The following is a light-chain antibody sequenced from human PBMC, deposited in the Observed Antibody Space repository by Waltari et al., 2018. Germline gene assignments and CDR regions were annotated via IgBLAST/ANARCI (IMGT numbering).Light chain of an antibody. CDR3: QTGGHGTWV. CDR1: SGHSSNV. J-gene: IGLJ3*02. CDR2: VNSDGSH. V-gene: IGLV4-69*01. Sequence: QLVLTQSPSASVSLGASVKLTCTLSSGHSSNVIAWLPQQPKKGPRYLMKVNSDGSHNKGDEIPARFSGSSSGAERYLTISSLQSEDEADYYCQTGGHGTWVFGGGTKLTVL.